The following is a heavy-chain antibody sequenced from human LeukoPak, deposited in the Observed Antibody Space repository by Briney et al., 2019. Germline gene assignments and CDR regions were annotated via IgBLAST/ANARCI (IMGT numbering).Heavy chain of an antibody. V-gene: IGHV3-53*01. CDR2: IYTGGNT. J-gene: IGHJ3*02. CDR1: GFIVSSNY. CDR3: ASPSSGQSFDI. D-gene: IGHD6-19*01. Sequence: GGSLRLSCAASGFIVSSNYMNWVRQPPGKWLEWVSVIYTGGNTYYADSVKGRFTISRDNSKNTLYLQMHSLRAEDTAVYYCASPSSGQSFDIWGQGTMVTVSS.